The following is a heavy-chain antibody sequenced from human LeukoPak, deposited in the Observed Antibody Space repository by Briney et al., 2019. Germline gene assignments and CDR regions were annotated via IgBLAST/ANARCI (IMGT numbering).Heavy chain of an antibody. V-gene: IGHV3-30*18. Sequence: GGSLRLSCAASGFTFSNYGMHWVRQAPGKGLEWVAVVSYDGSNKNSADSLKGRFTISRDNSKNTLYLQTNSLRPEDTAVYYCAKDQLARERYGGEEPDYWGQGTLVTVSS. CDR3: AKDQLARERYGGEEPDY. CDR1: GFTFSNYG. CDR2: VSYDGSNK. D-gene: IGHD6-6*01. J-gene: IGHJ4*02.